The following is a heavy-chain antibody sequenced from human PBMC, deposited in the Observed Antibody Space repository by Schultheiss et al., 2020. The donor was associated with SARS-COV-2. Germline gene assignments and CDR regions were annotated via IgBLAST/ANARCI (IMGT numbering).Heavy chain of an antibody. Sequence: GGSLRLSCAASGFTFSNAWMSWVRQAPGKGLEWVAVIWYDGSNKYYADSVKGRFTISRDNSKNTLSLQMNSLRPEDTALYYCARGGYYSDSSGYYLCDYWARGTLVTVSS. CDR1: GFTFSNAW. J-gene: IGHJ4*02. CDR2: IWYDGSNK. D-gene: IGHD3-22*01. V-gene: IGHV3-33*08. CDR3: ARGGYYSDSSGYYLCDY.